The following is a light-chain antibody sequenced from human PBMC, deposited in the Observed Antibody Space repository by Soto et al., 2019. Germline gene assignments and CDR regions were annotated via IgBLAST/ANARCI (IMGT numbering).Light chain of an antibody. J-gene: IGKJ2*01. CDR3: HQINSTSSYT. CDR2: AAS. Sequence: DIQMTQSPSSLSASVGDRVTITCRASQNIRNYLNWYQQRPGKTPNLLVYAASNLRSGVPSRFSGTGSGKLFTLTITTLQPEDFANYYCHQINSTSSYTFAQGTNVDIK. CDR1: QNIRNY. V-gene: IGKV1-39*01.